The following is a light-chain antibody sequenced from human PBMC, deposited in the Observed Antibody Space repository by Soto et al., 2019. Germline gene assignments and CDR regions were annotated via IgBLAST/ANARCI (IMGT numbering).Light chain of an antibody. V-gene: IGLV1-47*02. Sequence: QSVLTQPPSASGTPGQRVTISCSGSSSNIGSNYVYWYQQLPGTAPKLLIYSNNQWPSGVPDRFSGSKSGTSASLAISGLRSEDEADYYCAAWDGSLSGYVFGTGTKLTVL. CDR2: SNN. J-gene: IGLJ1*01. CDR3: AAWDGSLSGYV. CDR1: SSNIGSNY.